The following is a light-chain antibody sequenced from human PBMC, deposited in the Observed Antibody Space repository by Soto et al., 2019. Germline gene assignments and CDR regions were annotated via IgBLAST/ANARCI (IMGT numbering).Light chain of an antibody. CDR3: QQRSDWPPIT. CDR2: ETS. Sequence: EIVLTQSPGTLSLSPGERATLSCRASQSVSNNYLAWYQQKPGQAPRLVIYETSIRATGIPARFSGSGSGTDFTLTISSLEPEDFAVYYCQQRSDWPPITFGQGTRLEIK. CDR1: QSVSNNY. V-gene: IGKV3-11*01. J-gene: IGKJ5*01.